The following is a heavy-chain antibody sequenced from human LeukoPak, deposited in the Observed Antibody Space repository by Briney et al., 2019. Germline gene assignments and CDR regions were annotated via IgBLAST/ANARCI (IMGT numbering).Heavy chain of an antibody. V-gene: IGHV4-59*01. D-gene: IGHD3-10*01. J-gene: IGHJ6*03. CDR3: ARAMALYYYYYMDV. CDR2: IYYSGST. CDR1: GGSISSYY. Sequence: SETLSLTCTVSGGSISSYYWSWIRQPPGKGLEWIGYIYYSGSTNYNPSLKSRVTISVDTSKNQFSLKLSSVTAADTAVYYCARAMALYYYYYMDVWGKGTSVTVSS.